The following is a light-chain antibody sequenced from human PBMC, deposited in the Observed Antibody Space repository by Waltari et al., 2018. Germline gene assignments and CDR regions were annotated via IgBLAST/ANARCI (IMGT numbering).Light chain of an antibody. CDR3: QTWDTDIHVV. CDR2: LNSDGSH. J-gene: IGLJ2*01. V-gene: IGLV4-69*01. CDR1: SGHSNSA. Sequence: QLVLTQSPSASASLRASVKLTCTLSSGHSNSAIPWPQQHPKKGPRYLMKLNSDGSHTKGDGIPDRFSGSSSGAERFLPIPSLQSEDEGDYYCQTWDTDIHVVFGGGTKLIVL.